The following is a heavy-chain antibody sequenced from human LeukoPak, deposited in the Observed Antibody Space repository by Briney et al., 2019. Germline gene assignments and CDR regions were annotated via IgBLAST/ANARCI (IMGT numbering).Heavy chain of an antibody. CDR2: ISAYNGNT. J-gene: IGHJ4*02. CDR3: ARTETTIPAAEAKYSSSSFDY. CDR1: GYTFTSYG. Sequence: GASVKVSCKASGYTFTSYGISWVRQAPGQGLEWMGWISAYNGNTNYAQKLQGRVTMTTDTSTSTAYMELRSLRSDDTAVYYCARTETTIPAAEAKYSSSSFDYWGQGTLVTVSS. D-gene: IGHD6-6*01. V-gene: IGHV1-18*01.